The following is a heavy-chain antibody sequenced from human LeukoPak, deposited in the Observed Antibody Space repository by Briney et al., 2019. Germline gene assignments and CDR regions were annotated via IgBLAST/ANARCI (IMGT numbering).Heavy chain of an antibody. Sequence: GGSLRLSCAASGFTISRSSMHWVRQAPGKGLEFVSAISRSGGNTYYANSVKGRFTISRDTSKNTLYLQVGSLRVEDMAVYYCARVGDRSGNGYSHWGQGTLVTVSS. CDR2: ISRSGGNT. D-gene: IGHD2-2*03. J-gene: IGHJ4*02. CDR1: GFTISRSS. V-gene: IGHV3-64*01. CDR3: ARVGDRSGNGYSH.